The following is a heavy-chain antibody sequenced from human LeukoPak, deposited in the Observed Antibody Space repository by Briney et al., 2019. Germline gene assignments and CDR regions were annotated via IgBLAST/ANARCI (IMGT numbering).Heavy chain of an antibody. Sequence: SETQSLTCTISDGSISNYYWIWIRQPPGKGLEWVGYISYSGTTKYNPSLKSRVTISLDTAENQFSLELSPVTAADTAVYYCARRGSGSYSPFDSWGQGTLVTVSS. D-gene: IGHD3-10*01. J-gene: IGHJ4*02. CDR3: ARRGSGSYSPFDS. CDR1: DGSISNYY. CDR2: ISYSGTT. V-gene: IGHV4-59*12.